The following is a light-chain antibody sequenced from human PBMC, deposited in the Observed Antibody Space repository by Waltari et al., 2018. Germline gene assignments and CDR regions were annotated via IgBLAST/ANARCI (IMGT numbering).Light chain of an antibody. J-gene: IGLJ2*01. CDR1: SSNIGRNT. CDR2: SNN. V-gene: IGLV1-44*01. Sequence: QSVLTQPPSASGTPGQRVSMSCSGSSSNIGRNTLNWYQQLPGTAPNLLIYSNNQRPSGVPDRFSGSKSGTSASLAISGLLSEDEADYYCAAWDDSLNGVIFGGGTKLTVL. CDR3: AAWDDSLNGVI.